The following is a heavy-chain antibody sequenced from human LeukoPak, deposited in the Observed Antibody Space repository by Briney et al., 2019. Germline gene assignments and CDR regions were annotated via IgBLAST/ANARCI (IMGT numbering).Heavy chain of an antibody. CDR2: ISDVGDGT. CDR1: GFTFSSYE. J-gene: IGHJ4*02. D-gene: IGHD6-19*01. V-gene: IGHV3-23*01. CDR3: AKCVWRWLVHRFLDY. Sequence: GGSLRLSCAAAGFTFSSYEMSWVRQAPGKGLEWVSGISDVGDGTYYADSVKGRFTISRDNSKNTLFLQMNSLRAEDTAVYYCAKCVWRWLVHRFLDYWGQGTLVTVSS.